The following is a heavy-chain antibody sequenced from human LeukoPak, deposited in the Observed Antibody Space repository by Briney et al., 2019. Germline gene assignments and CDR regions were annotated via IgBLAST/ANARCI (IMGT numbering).Heavy chain of an antibody. CDR2: IIPIFGTA. V-gene: IGHV1-69*05. CDR3: ARGGVTTTNRFDP. CDR1: GGTFSSYA. J-gene: IGHJ5*02. Sequence: SVKVSCTASGGTFSSYAISWVRQAPGQGLEWMGGIIPIFGTANYAQTFQGRVTITTDESTSTAYMELSSLRSEDTAVYYCARGGVTTTNRFDPWGQGALVTVSS. D-gene: IGHD4-17*01.